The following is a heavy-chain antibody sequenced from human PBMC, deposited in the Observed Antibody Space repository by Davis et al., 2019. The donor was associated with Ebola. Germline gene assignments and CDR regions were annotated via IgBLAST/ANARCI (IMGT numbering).Heavy chain of an antibody. CDR3: ARDEKASSWSYNWFDP. CDR2: INAGNGNT. J-gene: IGHJ5*02. D-gene: IGHD6-13*01. Sequence: AASVKVSCKASGYTFTSYAMHWVRQAPGQRLEWMGWINAGNGNTKYSQKFQGRVTITRDTSASTAYMELSSLRSDDTAVYYCARDEKASSWSYNWFDPWGQGTLVTVSS. V-gene: IGHV1-3*01. CDR1: GYTFTSYA.